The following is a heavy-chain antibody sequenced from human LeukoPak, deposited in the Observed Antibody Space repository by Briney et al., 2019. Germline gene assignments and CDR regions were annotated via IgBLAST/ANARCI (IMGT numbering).Heavy chain of an antibody. V-gene: IGHV4-39*01. D-gene: IGHD6-19*01. Sequence: PSETLPLTCAVSGASVTTISYYWGWIRQPPGKGLEWIGSIYYSGTSYYNSSLMSRVTISVDTSKNQFSLKLSSVTASDTAVYYCAIGSSSGWYSFWGQGALVTVSS. CDR2: IYYSGTS. J-gene: IGHJ4*02. CDR3: AIGSSSGWYSF. CDR1: GASVTTISYY.